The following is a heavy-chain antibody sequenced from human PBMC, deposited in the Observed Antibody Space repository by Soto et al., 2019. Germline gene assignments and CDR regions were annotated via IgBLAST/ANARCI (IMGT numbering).Heavy chain of an antibody. D-gene: IGHD5-12*01. CDR3: GRAGYSCALDY. CDR1: GYTFSLCA. J-gene: IGHJ4*02. V-gene: IGHV3-64*01. Sequence: EVQLVESGGGLVQPGGSLRLSCAASGYTFSLCAMHWVRQAPGKGLEFISVISSNGGSTHYASSVKGRFTISRDNSKNTLYLEMGSVRADDTAMYYCGRAGYSCALDYWGQGTLVTVSS. CDR2: ISSNGGST.